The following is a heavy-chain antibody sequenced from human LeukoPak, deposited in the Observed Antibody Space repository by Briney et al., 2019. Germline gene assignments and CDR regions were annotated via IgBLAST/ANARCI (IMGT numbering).Heavy chain of an antibody. CDR3: ARGPCSTSCHRSWYFDY. V-gene: IGHV6-1*01. CDR1: GDSVSSNSAA. J-gene: IGHJ4*02. CDR2: TYYRSKWYN. Sequence: PSQTLSLTCAISGDSVSSNSAAWNWIRQSPSRGLEWLGRTYYRSKWYNDYAVSVKSRITINPDTSKNHFSLRLTSVTAADTAVYYCARGPCSTSCHRSWYFDYWGQGTLVTVSS. D-gene: IGHD2-2*01.